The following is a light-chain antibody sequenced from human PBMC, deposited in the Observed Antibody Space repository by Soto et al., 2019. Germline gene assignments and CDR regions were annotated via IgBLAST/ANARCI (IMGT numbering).Light chain of an antibody. CDR2: DVR. J-gene: IGLJ3*02. CDR3: SSYTTSITRV. V-gene: IGLV2-14*03. CDR1: SSDIGAYNY. Sequence: QSALTQPASVSGSPGQSITISCTGTSSDIGAYNYVSWYQQHPGKAPRLMIYDVRNRPSGVSNRFSGSKSGNTASLTISGLQPEDEADYYCSSYTTSITRVFGGGTKVTVL.